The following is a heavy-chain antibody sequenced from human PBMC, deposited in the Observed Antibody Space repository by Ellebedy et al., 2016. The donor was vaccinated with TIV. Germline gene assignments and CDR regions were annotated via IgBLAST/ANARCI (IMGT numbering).Heavy chain of an antibody. Sequence: SETLSLTXTVSGGSITSYYWSWLRQPPGKGLEWIGYFYYGGSLNYSPSLKGRATISIDTSKNQFSLNLTSVTAADTAVYYCANLDSSSWYYAFDIWGQGAMVSVSS. V-gene: IGHV4-59*01. J-gene: IGHJ3*02. CDR2: FYYGGSL. D-gene: IGHD6-13*01. CDR1: GGSITSYY. CDR3: ANLDSSSWYYAFDI.